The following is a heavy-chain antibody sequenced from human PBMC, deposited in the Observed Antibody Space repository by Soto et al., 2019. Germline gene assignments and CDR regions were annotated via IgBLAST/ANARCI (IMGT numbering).Heavy chain of an antibody. CDR2: IYWDDDK. V-gene: IGHV2-5*02. Sequence: QITLKESGPTLVKPTQTLTLTCTFSGFSLSTSGVGVGWIRQPPGKALEWLALIYWDDDKRYSPSLKSRLTSTKDTSKNQVALTMTNMDPLDTATYYCAHSLYDYVWGTNWFDPWGQGTLVTVSS. CDR1: GFSLSTSGVG. J-gene: IGHJ5*02. D-gene: IGHD3-16*01. CDR3: AHSLYDYVWGTNWFDP.